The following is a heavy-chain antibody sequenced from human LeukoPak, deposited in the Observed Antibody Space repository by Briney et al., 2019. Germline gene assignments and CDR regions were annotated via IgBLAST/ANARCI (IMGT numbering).Heavy chain of an antibody. CDR1: GGSFSGYY. CDR3: ARGSDYFDY. J-gene: IGHJ4*02. CDR2: INHSGST. Sequence: SETLSLTCAVYGGSFSGYYWSWIRQPPGKGLEWIGEINHSGSTNYNPSLKSRVTISVDTSKNQFSLKLSSVTAADTAVYYRARGSDYFDYWGQGTLVTVSS. D-gene: IGHD3-3*01. V-gene: IGHV4-34*01.